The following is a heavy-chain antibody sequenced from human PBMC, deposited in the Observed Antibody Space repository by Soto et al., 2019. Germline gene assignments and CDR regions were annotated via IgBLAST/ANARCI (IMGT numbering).Heavy chain of an antibody. CDR2: IGPESGAT. CDR1: GYAFTGHY. CDR3: GRGRSGQIVVFY. J-gene: IGHJ4*02. V-gene: IGHV1-2*02. Sequence: ASVKVSCKASGYAFTGHYIHWLREAPEQGPEWMGEIGPESGATRYAQKFQGRVTMTRDMSITTVYMELNNLSPDDTAVYFCGRGRSGQIVVFYWGQGTPVTVSS. D-gene: IGHD1-26*01.